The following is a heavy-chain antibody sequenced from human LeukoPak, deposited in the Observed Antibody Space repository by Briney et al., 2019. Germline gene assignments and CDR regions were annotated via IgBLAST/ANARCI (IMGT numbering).Heavy chain of an antibody. D-gene: IGHD1-26*01. CDR3: ARERGRGRDSPWFDY. CDR2: IYSDGST. CDR1: GVTVNYNF. J-gene: IGHJ4*02. V-gene: IGHV3-53*01. Sequence: GGSLRLSCAASGVTVNYNFMSWVRQAPGKGLEWVSVIYSDGSTYYADSVKGRFTISRDNSKNTLDLQMTGLRAEDTAVYYCARERGRGRDSPWFDYWGQGTLVTVSS.